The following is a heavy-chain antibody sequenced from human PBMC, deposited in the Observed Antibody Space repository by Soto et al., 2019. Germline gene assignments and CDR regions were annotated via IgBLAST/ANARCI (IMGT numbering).Heavy chain of an antibody. Sequence: QMQLVESGGGVVQPGRSLRLSCAASGFSFRNYNLHWVRQAPGKGLEWVAVVSHDGVNKHYAESVKGRLSISRDSSRDKLCEKINSLRRETTEFCYCGRKTKLVMGVVPPRGSPGPFEMGGKGKMVPVSS. CDR3: GRKTKLVMGVVPPRGSPGPFEM. J-gene: IGHJ3*02. D-gene: IGHD2-15*01. V-gene: IGHV3-30-3*01. CDR1: GFSFRNYN. CDR2: VSHDGVNK.